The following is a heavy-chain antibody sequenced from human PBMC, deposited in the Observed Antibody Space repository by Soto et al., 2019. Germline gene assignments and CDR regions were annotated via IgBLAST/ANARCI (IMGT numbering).Heavy chain of an antibody. CDR2: INPSGGST. CDR1: GYTFTSYY. Sequence: ASVKVSCKASGYTFTSYYMHWVRQAPGQGLEWMGIINPSGGSTSYAQKFQGRVTMTRDTSTSTVYMELSSLRSEDTAVYYCARDLGPNKVTNFWPGDMDVWGQGTTVTVSS. J-gene: IGHJ6*02. V-gene: IGHV1-46*01. D-gene: IGHD4-17*01. CDR3: ARDLGPNKVTNFWPGDMDV.